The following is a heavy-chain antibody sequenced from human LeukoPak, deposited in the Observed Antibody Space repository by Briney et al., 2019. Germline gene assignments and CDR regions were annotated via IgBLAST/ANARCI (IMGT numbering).Heavy chain of an antibody. D-gene: IGHD3-22*01. CDR2: IYTSGST. CDR3: ARDRGYYGPFSDAFDI. CDR1: GGSISSYY. Sequence: TSETLSLTCTVSGGSISSYYWSWIRQPAGKGLEWIGRIYTSGSTNYNPSLKSRVTMSVDTSKNQFSLKLSSVTAADTAVYYCARDRGYYGPFSDAFDIWGQGTMVTVSS. J-gene: IGHJ3*02. V-gene: IGHV4-4*07.